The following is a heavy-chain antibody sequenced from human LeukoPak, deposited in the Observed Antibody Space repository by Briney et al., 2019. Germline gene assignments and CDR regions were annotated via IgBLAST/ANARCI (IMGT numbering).Heavy chain of an antibody. V-gene: IGHV3-9*01. Sequence: GGSLRLSCAASGFTFNDYAMHWVRQAPGKGLEWVSGISWNGGSIDYADSVKGRFTISRDNAKNALYLQMNSLRAEDTALYYCAKGPSDILTGYYTFHFIPFDSWGQGTLVTVSS. J-gene: IGHJ4*02. CDR1: GFTFNDYA. D-gene: IGHD3-9*01. CDR2: ISWNGGSI. CDR3: AKGPSDILTGYYTFHFIPFDS.